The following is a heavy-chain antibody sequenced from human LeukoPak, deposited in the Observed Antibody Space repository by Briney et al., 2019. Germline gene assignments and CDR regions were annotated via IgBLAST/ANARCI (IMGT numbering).Heavy chain of an antibody. J-gene: IGHJ3*02. CDR1: GFTFSNYW. Sequence: GGSLRLSCAASGFTFSNYWMTWVRQAPGKGLEWVSAISGSGGSTYYADSVKGRFTISRDNSKNTLYLQMNSLRAEDTAVYYCAKDQLYYDSSGDAFDIWGQGTMVTVSS. CDR3: AKDQLYYDSSGDAFDI. D-gene: IGHD3-22*01. V-gene: IGHV3-23*01. CDR2: ISGSGGST.